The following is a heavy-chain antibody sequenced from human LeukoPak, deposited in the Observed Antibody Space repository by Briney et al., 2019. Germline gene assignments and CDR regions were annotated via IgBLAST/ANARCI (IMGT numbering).Heavy chain of an antibody. Sequence: ASVKVSCTASGYTFTGYYMHWVRQAPGQGLEWMGWINPNSGGTNYAQKFQGRVTMTRDTSISTAYMELSRLRSDDTAVYYCARAHLTVAVAGRSASKYYFDYWGQGTLVTVSS. J-gene: IGHJ4*02. CDR2: INPNSGGT. CDR1: GYTFTGYY. V-gene: IGHV1-2*02. D-gene: IGHD6-19*01. CDR3: ARAHLTVAVAGRSASKYYFDY.